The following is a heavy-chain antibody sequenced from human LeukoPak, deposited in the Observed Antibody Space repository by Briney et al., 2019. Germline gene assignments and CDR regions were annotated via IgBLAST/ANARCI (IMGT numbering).Heavy chain of an antibody. CDR3: ARDRDLYYYYGMDV. J-gene: IGHJ6*02. CDR1: GFTFVDYG. D-gene: IGHD2-21*01. Sequence: GGSLRLSCAASGFTFVDYGLSWVRRAPGKGLEWLCAINYNGAITDYADSVKGRFTISRDNAKNSLYLQMNGLRAEDTAVYYCARDRDLYYYYGMDVWGQGTTVTVSS. V-gene: IGHV3-20*04. CDR2: INYNGAIT.